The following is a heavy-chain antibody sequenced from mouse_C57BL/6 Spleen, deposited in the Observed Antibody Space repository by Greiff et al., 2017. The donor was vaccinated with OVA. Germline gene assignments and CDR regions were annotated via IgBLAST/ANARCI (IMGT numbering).Heavy chain of an antibody. Sequence: SVPLSFPASVYPFTRSWLTWVKQRPGQGLECLLDIYPGRGSTNYNEKFKSKATLTVDTSSSTAYMQLSSLTSEDSAVYYCARSSPSYDYDEAYYAMDYWGQGTSVTVSS. CDR2: IYPGRGST. D-gene: IGHD2-4*01. CDR1: VYPFTRSW. CDR3: ARSSPSYDYDEAYYAMDY. V-gene: IGHV1-55*01. J-gene: IGHJ4*01.